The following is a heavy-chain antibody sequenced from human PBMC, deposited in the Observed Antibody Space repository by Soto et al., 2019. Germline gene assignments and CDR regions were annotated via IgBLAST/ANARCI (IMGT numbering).Heavy chain of an antibody. D-gene: IGHD2-15*01. CDR2: INHSGNT. CDR3: ARHLKYCSGGSCQFDY. Sequence: KTSETLSLTCAVYGASLSDNYCNWLRQPPGKGLEWIGEINHSGNTNYNPSLKSRVTISVDTSKNQFSLKLSSVTAADTAVYYCARHLKYCSGGSCQFDYWGQGTLVTVSS. CDR1: GASLSDNY. J-gene: IGHJ4*02. V-gene: IGHV4-34*01.